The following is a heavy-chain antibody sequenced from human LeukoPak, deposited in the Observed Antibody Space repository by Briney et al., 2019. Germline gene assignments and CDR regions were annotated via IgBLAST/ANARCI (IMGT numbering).Heavy chain of an antibody. CDR2: IYTSGST. J-gene: IGHJ6*03. V-gene: IGHV4-4*07. CDR1: GGSISRYY. CDR3: ARVVERDYYYYYYMDV. D-gene: IGHD1-26*01. Sequence: PSETLSLTCTVSGGSISRYYWSWIRQPAGKGLEWIGRIYTSGSTNYNPSLKSRVTMSVDTSKNQFSLKLSSVTAADTAVYYCARVVERDYYYYYYMDVWGKGTTVTVSS.